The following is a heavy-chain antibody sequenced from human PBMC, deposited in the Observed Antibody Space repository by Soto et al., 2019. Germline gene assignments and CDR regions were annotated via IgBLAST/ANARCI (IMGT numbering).Heavy chain of an antibody. CDR1: RFTFGSYW. V-gene: IGHV3-74*01. CDR2: INVDGTET. Sequence: PCGSLRLSCTAPRFTFGSYWMHLVRQAPGNGLVCVSDINVDGTETWYADSVKGRFTISRDNDKNTLYLHMTGLRVDDTGVYYCARDKEVILPTYGMAVWGQATTVTVS. D-gene: IGHD1-1*01. CDR3: ARDKEVILPTYGMAV. J-gene: IGHJ6*02.